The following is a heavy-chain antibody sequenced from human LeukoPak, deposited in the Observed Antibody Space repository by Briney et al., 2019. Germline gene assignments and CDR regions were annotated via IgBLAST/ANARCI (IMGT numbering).Heavy chain of an antibody. CDR2: ISSSSSYI. CDR1: GFTFSSYS. CDR3: ARSQTEHYDFWSGSGARNWFDP. V-gene: IGHV3-21*01. Sequence: GGSLRLSCAASGFTFSSYSMNWVRQAPGKGLEWVSSISSSSSYIYYADSVKGRFTISRDNAKNSLYLQMNSLRAEDTAVYYCARSQTEHYDFWSGSGARNWFDPWGEGTPVTVSS. J-gene: IGHJ5*02. D-gene: IGHD3-3*01.